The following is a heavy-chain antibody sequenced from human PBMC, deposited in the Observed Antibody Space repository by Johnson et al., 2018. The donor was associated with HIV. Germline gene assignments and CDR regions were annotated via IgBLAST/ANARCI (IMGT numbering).Heavy chain of an antibody. Sequence: VQLVESGGGLIQPGGSLRLSCAVSGFTVSSNYMSWVRQAPGTGLEWVSGIYSGGNTTYADSVKGLFTISRDNSKTTLYLQMSSRRAEDTAVYYCAKGLWEATTYDDAFDIWGQGTMVTVSS. CDR2: IYSGGNT. J-gene: IGHJ3*02. V-gene: IGHV3-66*03. D-gene: IGHD1-26*01. CDR1: GFTVSSNY. CDR3: AKGLWEATTYDDAFDI.